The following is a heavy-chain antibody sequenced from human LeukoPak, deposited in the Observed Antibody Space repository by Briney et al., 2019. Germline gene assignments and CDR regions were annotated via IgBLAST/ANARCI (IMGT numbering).Heavy chain of an antibody. CDR1: GFTLSNDW. Sequence: GGSLRLSCAASGFTLSNDWTHWVRQAPGKGLVWVSRISSDGTNTLCADSVKGRFTISRDNARNTLHLQMNSLRADDTAVYYCVVGGGIYWGQGTLVTVS. CDR3: VVGGGIY. CDR2: ISSDGTNT. J-gene: IGHJ4*02. V-gene: IGHV3-74*03. D-gene: IGHD1-26*01.